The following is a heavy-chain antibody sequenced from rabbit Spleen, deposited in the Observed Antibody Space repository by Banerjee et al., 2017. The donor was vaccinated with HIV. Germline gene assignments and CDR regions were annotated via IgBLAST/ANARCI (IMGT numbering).Heavy chain of an antibody. Sequence: QSLEESGGDLVKPGASLTLTCTASGFSFSAGYYMCWVRQAPGKGLEWISCIAGDSSGFTYSATWAKGRFTCSKTSSTTVTLQMTSLTAADTATYFCARDTGSSFSTYGMDLWGQGTLVTVS. D-gene: IGHD8-1*01. V-gene: IGHV1S40*01. CDR1: GFSFSAGYY. CDR3: ARDTGSSFSTYGMDL. CDR2: IAGDSSGFT. J-gene: IGHJ6*01.